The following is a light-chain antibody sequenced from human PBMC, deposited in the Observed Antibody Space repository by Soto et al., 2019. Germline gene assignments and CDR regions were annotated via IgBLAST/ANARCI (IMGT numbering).Light chain of an antibody. CDR1: QGISNY. V-gene: IGKV1D-8*01. CDR2: AAS. Sequence: VIWMTQSPSLLSASTGDRVTISCRMSQGISNYLAWYQQKSGKSPELLIYAASTLQSGVPSRFSGSGSGTDFTLTISSLQSEDVATYYWQQYYSFPFTFGPGTKVDIK. CDR3: QQYYSFPFT. J-gene: IGKJ3*01.